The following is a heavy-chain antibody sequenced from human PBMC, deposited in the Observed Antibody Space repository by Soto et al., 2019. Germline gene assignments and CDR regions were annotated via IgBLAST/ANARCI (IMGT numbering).Heavy chain of an antibody. D-gene: IGHD1-26*01. V-gene: IGHV4-38-2*02. Sequence: SETLSLTCTVSGYSISSGYYWGWIRQPPGKGLEWIGTIYHSGSTYYNPSLKSRVTISVDTSKNQFSLNLSSVTAADTAVYYWASQSSYLRYWGQGTLVTV. CDR1: GYSISSGYY. J-gene: IGHJ4*02. CDR2: IYHSGST. CDR3: ASQSSYLRY.